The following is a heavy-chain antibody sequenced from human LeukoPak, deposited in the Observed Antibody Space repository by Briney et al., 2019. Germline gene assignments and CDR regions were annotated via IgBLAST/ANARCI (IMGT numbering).Heavy chain of an antibody. CDR3: AKVQPGYSYYFDY. CDR1: GFTFDDYA. V-gene: IGHV3-9*01. D-gene: IGHD4-23*01. J-gene: IGHJ4*02. CDR2: ISWNSGSI. Sequence: PGRSLRLSCAASGFTFDDYAMHWVRQAPGKGLEWVSGISWNSGSIGYADSVKGRFTISRDNAKNSLYLQMNSLRAEDTALYYCAKVQPGYSYYFDYWGQGTLVTVSS.